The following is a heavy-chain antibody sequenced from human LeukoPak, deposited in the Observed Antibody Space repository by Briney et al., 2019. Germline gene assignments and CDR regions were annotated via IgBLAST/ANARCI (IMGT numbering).Heavy chain of an antibody. D-gene: IGHD6-19*01. Sequence: PSETLSLTCTVSGGSIGGDYWTWIRQPPGKGLQSIGYIYHTGATNYNPSPKSRVTMSVDTSKNQFSLKLNSVTAADTAVYFCAKYGKSGWSIDNWGQGTLVTVSS. J-gene: IGHJ4*02. V-gene: IGHV4-59*08. CDR3: AKYGKSGWSIDN. CDR1: GGSIGGDY. CDR2: IYHTGAT.